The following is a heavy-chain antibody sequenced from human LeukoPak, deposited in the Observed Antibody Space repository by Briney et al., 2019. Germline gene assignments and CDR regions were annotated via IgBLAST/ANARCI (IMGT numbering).Heavy chain of an antibody. CDR2: ISSGSGTI. V-gene: IGHV3-48*02. Sequence: GGSLRLSCAAPGFIFSSYSMNWGRQAPGKGLEWLSYISSGSGTIYYADSVKGRFTISRDNAKNSVYLQMNSLRDEDTAVYYCARGGNIDFWGQGTLVTVSS. CDR1: GFIFSSYS. D-gene: IGHD3-10*01. CDR3: ARGGNIDF. J-gene: IGHJ4*02.